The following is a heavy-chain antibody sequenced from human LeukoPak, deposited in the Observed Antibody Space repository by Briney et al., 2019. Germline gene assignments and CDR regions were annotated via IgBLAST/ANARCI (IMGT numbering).Heavy chain of an antibody. CDR1: GFTFSSYSM. Sequence: GSLRLSCAASGFTFSSYSMNWVRQPPGKGLEWIGEIYHSGSTNYNPSLKSRVTISVDKSKNQFSLKLSSVTAADTAVYYCARGGLVSGGSFDYWGQGTLVTVSS. J-gene: IGHJ4*02. CDR2: IYHSGST. V-gene: IGHV4-4*02. D-gene: IGHD2-15*01. CDR3: ARGGLVSGGSFDY.